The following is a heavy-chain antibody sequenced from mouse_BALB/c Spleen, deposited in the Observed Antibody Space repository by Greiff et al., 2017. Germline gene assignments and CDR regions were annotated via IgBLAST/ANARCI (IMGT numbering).Heavy chain of an antibody. CDR3: AREGYYGPFAD. V-gene: IGHV1-14*01. D-gene: IGHD1-1*01. CDR2: INRYNDGT. J-gene: IGHJ3*01. CDR1: GYTFTSYV. Sequence: VQLQQSGPELVKPGASVKMSCTASGYTFTSYVMHWVKQKPGQGLEWIGYINRYNDGTKYNEKFKGKATLTSDKSSSTAYMELSSLTSEDSAVYYCAREGYYGPFADWGQGTLVTVSA.